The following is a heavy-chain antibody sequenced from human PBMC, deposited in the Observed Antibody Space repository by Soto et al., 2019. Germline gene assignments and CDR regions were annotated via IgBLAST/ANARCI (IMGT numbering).Heavy chain of an antibody. Sequence: QVHLVESGGGVVQPGRSLRLSCSASGFTFSSYSIHWVRQAPGEGLEWVALMSSDGSSKFYADSVKGRFTISRDNSKNTLYLQMDSLRAEDTALYYCARGKYTTSWYEAFDIWGQGTMVTVSS. CDR2: MSSDGSSK. CDR1: GFTFSSYS. J-gene: IGHJ3*02. V-gene: IGHV3-30-3*01. CDR3: ARGKYTTSWYEAFDI. D-gene: IGHD6-13*01.